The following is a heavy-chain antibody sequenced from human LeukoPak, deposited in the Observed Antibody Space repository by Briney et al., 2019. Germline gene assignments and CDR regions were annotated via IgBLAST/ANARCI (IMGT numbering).Heavy chain of an antibody. CDR1: GGSISSSSYY. CDR3: ARRYAYYYDSSGYYSDY. V-gene: IGHV4-39*01. CDR2: INYSGST. D-gene: IGHD3-22*01. Sequence: PSETLSLTCTVSGGSISSSSYYWGWIRQPPGKVLEWIGSINYSGSTYYNPSLKSRVTISVDTSKNQFSLKLSSVTAADTAVYYCARRYAYYYDSSGYYSDYWGQGTLVTVSS. J-gene: IGHJ4*02.